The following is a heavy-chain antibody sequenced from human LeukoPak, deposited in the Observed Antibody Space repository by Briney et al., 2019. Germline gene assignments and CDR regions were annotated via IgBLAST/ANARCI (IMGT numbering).Heavy chain of an antibody. CDR2: ISNAGDSI. Sequence: GGSLRLSCAASGFSFTTYAMSWVRQAPGKGLEWVSSISNAGDSIYHADSVKGRFTISRDNSKNPLFLQMNSLRAEDTAVYYCAKDNDPRAYSAYDSYDYWGQGTLVTVSS. D-gene: IGHD5-12*01. J-gene: IGHJ4*02. CDR1: GFSFTTYA. V-gene: IGHV3-23*01. CDR3: AKDNDPRAYSAYDSYDY.